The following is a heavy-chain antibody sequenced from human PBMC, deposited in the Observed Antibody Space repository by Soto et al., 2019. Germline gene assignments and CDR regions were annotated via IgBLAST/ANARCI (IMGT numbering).Heavy chain of an antibody. CDR3: ARDLMDYYGSGSYRGDAFDI. V-gene: IGHV1-3*01. J-gene: IGHJ3*02. D-gene: IGHD3-10*01. CDR1: GYTFTSYA. Sequence: ASVKVSCKASGYTFTSYAMHWVRQAPGQRLEWMGWINAGNGNTKYSQKFQGRVTITRDTSASTAYMELSSLRSEDTAVYYCARDLMDYYGSGSYRGDAFDIWGQGTMVTVSS. CDR2: INAGNGNT.